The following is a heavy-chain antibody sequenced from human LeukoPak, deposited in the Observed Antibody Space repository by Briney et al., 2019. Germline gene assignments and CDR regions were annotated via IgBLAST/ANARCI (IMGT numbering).Heavy chain of an antibody. Sequence: SETLSLTCTVSGGSISSYYWSWIRQPPGKGLEWIGYIYYSGSTNYNPSLKSRVTISVDTSKNQFSLKLSSVTAADTAVYYCARGEYCSGGSCYGDAFDIWGQGTMVTVSS. J-gene: IGHJ3*02. CDR1: GGSISSYY. V-gene: IGHV4-59*08. CDR2: IYYSGST. D-gene: IGHD2-15*01. CDR3: ARGEYCSGGSCYGDAFDI.